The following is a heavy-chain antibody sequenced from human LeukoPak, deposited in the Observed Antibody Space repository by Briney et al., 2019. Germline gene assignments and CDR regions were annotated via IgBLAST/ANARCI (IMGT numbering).Heavy chain of an antibody. D-gene: IGHD3-22*01. V-gene: IGHV3-23*01. CDR3: AKDDYYDSSGYRPGYYYMDV. J-gene: IGHJ6*03. CDR2: ISGSGGST. CDR1: GFTFSSYA. Sequence: GGSLRLSCAASGFTFSSYAMSWVRQAPGKGLEWVSAISGSGGSTYYADSVKGRFTIPRNNSKTTLYLKMNSRRAEDTAVYYCAKDDYYDSSGYRPGYYYMDVWGKGTTVTVSS.